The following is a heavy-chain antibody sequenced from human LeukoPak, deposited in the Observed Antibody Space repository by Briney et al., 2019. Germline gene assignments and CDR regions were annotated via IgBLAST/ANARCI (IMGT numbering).Heavy chain of an antibody. D-gene: IGHD7-27*01. CDR2: IYYSGST. V-gene: IGHV4-39*01. CDR3: ARLVNWGSVYFDY. Sequence: SETLSLTCTVSGGFISSSYYYWGWIRQPPGTGLEWIGSIYYSGSTYYNPSLKSRVTISVDTSKNQFSLKLRSVTAADTAVYYCARLVNWGSVYFDYWGQGTLVTVSS. CDR1: GGFISSSYYY. J-gene: IGHJ4*02.